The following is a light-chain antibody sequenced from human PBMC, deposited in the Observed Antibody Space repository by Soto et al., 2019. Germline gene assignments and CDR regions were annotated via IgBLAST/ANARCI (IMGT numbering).Light chain of an antibody. Sequence: QSVLTQPRSVSGSPGQSVTISCTGTXSDVGDYDYVSWYQQHPGKAPKLMIYDVSKRPSGVPDRFSGSKSGNTASLTISGLQADDEADYYCCSYAGSYTYVFGTGTKVTVL. CDR3: CSYAGSYTYV. J-gene: IGLJ1*01. CDR1: XSDVGDYDY. CDR2: DVS. V-gene: IGLV2-11*01.